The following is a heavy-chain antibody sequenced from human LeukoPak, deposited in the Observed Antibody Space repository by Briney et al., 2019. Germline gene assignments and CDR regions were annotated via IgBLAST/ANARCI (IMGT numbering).Heavy chain of an antibody. CDR3: AKDVGKWESLHFFDY. CDR1: GYNFSPYW. J-gene: IGHJ4*02. D-gene: IGHD1-26*01. Sequence: GGSLRLSCVAPGYNFSPYWMSWVRQAPGKGREWISGISGSGASTYYADSVTGRFTISRDNSRNTLYLQMNSLRGDDTAVYYCAKDVGKWESLHFFDYWGQGTLVTASS. V-gene: IGHV3-23*01. CDR2: ISGSGAST.